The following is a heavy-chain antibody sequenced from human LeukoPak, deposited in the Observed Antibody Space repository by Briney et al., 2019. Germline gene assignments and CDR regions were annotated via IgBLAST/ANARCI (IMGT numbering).Heavy chain of an antibody. V-gene: IGHV3-48*03. CDR1: GFTFSSYE. CDR3: ARDLRGYSYGHWYFDL. J-gene: IGHJ2*01. D-gene: IGHD5-18*01. CDR2: ISSSGSTI. Sequence: GGSLRLSCAASGFTFSSYEMNWVRQAPGKGLEWVSYISSSGSTIYYADSVKGRFTISRDNAKNSLYLQMNSLRAEDTALYYCARDLRGYSYGHWYFDLWGRGTLVTVSS.